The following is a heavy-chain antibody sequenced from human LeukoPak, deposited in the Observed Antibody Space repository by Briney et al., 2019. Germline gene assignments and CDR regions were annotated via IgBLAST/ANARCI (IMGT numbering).Heavy chain of an antibody. V-gene: IGHV1-46*01. D-gene: IGHD2-15*01. CDR3: ARDLGYCSGGTCYSGDY. J-gene: IGHJ4*02. Sequence: EASVKVSCKASGYTFTSYGISWVRQAPGQGLEWMGIINPSGGSTSYAQKFQGRVTMTRDTSTSTAYMELSSLRSEDTALYYCARDLGYCSGGTCYSGDYWGRGTLVTVSS. CDR2: INPSGGST. CDR1: GYTFTSYG.